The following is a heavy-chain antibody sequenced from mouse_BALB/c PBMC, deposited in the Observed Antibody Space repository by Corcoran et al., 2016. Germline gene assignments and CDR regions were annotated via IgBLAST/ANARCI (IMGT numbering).Heavy chain of an antibody. Sequence: EVQLQQSGAELVKPGASVKLSCTASGFYIKDTYMHWVKQRPEQGLEWIGRIDPANGNTKYDPKFQGKATMTADASSNTVYLQLSSLTSEATAVYYCGRSREGTYLVYWGQGTTLTVSS. CDR2: IDPANGNT. J-gene: IGHJ2*01. CDR1: GFYIKDTY. CDR3: GRSREGTYLVY. V-gene: IGHV14-3*02. D-gene: IGHD2-14*01.